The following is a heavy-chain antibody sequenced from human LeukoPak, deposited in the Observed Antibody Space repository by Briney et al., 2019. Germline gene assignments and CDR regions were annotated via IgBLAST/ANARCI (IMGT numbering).Heavy chain of an antibody. CDR3: AKAPVTSCRGAFCYPFDS. Sequence: GGSLRLSCAASGFTVSSNYMSWVRQAPGKGLEWVSVIYSGGSTYYADSVRGRFTISRDNSRNTMYLQMNSLRAEDAAVYYCAKAPVTSCRGAFCYPFDSWGQGTLVTVSS. D-gene: IGHD2-15*01. J-gene: IGHJ4*02. V-gene: IGHV3-53*01. CDR1: GFTVSSNY. CDR2: IYSGGST.